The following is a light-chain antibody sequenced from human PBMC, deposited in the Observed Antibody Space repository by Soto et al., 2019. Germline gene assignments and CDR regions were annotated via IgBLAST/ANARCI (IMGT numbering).Light chain of an antibody. J-gene: IGLJ1*01. Sequence: QSALRKPAAFSLSPGQTITICCTGSSGVVSAYHYVSWYQKHPGKAPKLMIYDVSHRPPGLSSRFSGSTSGNTASLTITGLQVEDEDAYYCTSYLYSTGHFVFGTGPKVTV. CDR2: DVS. CDR1: SGVVSAYHY. CDR3: TSYLYSTGHFV. V-gene: IGLV2-14*03.